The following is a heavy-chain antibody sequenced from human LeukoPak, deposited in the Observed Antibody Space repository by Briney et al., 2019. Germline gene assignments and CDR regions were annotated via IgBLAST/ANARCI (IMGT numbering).Heavy chain of an antibody. CDR3: ARMSYYDSSGDNWFDP. V-gene: IGHV1-8*02. CDR2: MNPNSGNT. Sequence: ASVKVSCKASGYTFTGYYMHWVRQAPGQGLEWMGWMNPNSGNTGYAQKFQGRVAMTRDTSISTAYMELSSLRSEDTAVYYCARMSYYDSSGDNWFDPWGQGTLVTVSS. J-gene: IGHJ5*02. CDR1: GYTFTGYY. D-gene: IGHD3-22*01.